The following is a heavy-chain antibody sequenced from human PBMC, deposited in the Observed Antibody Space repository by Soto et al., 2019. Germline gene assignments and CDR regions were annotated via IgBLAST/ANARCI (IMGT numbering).Heavy chain of an antibody. CDR2: ISYDGGNK. CDR1: GFTFSSYT. Sequence: QVQLVESGGGVVQPGRSLRLSCAASGFTFSSYTMHWVRQAPGKGLEWVAVISYDGGNKYYADSVKGRFTIYTDNSKKTLYLQMNSLRAEDTAVYYCARERAGVWGQGTTVTVSS. CDR3: ARERAGV. J-gene: IGHJ6*02. D-gene: IGHD3-10*01. V-gene: IGHV3-30-3*01.